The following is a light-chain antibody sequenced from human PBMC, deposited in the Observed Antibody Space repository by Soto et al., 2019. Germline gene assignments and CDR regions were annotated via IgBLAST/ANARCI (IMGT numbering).Light chain of an antibody. CDR1: RSNIGSNT. CDR2: SNN. J-gene: IGLJ2*01. Sequence: QSVLTQPPSASGTPGQRVTISCSGSRSNIGSNTVSWYQQLPGTAPKVLIYSNNQRPSGVPDRFSGSRSGTSASLAISGLQSEDEADYYCAAWYGSLNGVLFGGGTKLTVL. V-gene: IGLV1-44*01. CDR3: AAWYGSLNGVL.